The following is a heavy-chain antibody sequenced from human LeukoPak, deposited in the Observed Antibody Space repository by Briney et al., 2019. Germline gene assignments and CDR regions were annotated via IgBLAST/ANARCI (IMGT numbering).Heavy chain of an antibody. CDR3: ARGRGAEDY. V-gene: IGHV4-59*11. Sequence: SETLSLTCTVSGGSISPHYWSWIRQPPGKGLEWIGYIHYTGSTNYNPSLKNRVTISVDTSKNQFSPEVNSVTAADTAVYYCARGRGAEDYWGQGTLVTVSS. CDR2: IHYTGST. CDR1: GGSISPHY. D-gene: IGHD1-26*01. J-gene: IGHJ4*02.